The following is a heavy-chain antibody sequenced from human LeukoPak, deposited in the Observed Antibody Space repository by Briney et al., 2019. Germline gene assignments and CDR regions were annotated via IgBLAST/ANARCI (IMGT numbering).Heavy chain of an antibody. CDR3: AKDRGRYSGYGYFDY. J-gene: IGHJ4*02. Sequence: PGGSLRLSCAASGFTFSSYGMHWVRQAPGKGLEWVAVISYDGSNKYYADSVRGRFTISRDNSKNTLYLQMNSLRAEDTAVYYCAKDRGRYSGYGYFDYWGQGTLVTVSS. D-gene: IGHD5-12*01. V-gene: IGHV3-30*18. CDR2: ISYDGSNK. CDR1: GFTFSSYG.